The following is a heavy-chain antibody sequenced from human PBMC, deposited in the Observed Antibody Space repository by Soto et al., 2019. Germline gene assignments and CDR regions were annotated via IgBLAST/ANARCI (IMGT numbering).Heavy chain of an antibody. Sequence: ASVKVSCKASGGMFSEYTINWVRQAPGQRLEWMGGIIPIFDTANYAEKFQGRVTITADESTSTSYMEVSSLRSEDTAVYYCARNGTLTGYSYGMDVWGQGTMVTVS. CDR2: IIPIFDTA. D-gene: IGHD1-1*01. CDR1: GGMFSEYT. V-gene: IGHV1-69*13. CDR3: ARNGTLTGYSYGMDV. J-gene: IGHJ6*02.